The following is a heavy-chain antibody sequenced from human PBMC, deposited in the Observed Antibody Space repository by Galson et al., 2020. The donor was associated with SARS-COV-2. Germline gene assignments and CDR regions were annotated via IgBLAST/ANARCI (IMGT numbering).Heavy chain of an antibody. CDR3: ARDMGTIKVDY. V-gene: IGHV3-21*01. Sequence: TGGSLRLSCAASGFIFSAYSMNWVRQAPGKGLEWVASISGTSNSIYYADSLRGRFTISRDNAENSLYLQVNSLRAEDTAVYYCARDMGTIKVDYWGQEPWSPSPQ. CDR1: GFIFSAYS. CDR2: ISGTSNSI. J-gene: IGHJ4*01. D-gene: IGHD1-1*01.